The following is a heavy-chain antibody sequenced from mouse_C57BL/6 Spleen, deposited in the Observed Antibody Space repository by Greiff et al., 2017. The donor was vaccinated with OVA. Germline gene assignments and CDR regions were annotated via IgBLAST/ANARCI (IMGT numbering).Heavy chain of an antibody. CDR2: INPNNGGT. CDR1: GYTFTDYY. CDR3: ARPSAN. J-gene: IGHJ2*01. Sequence: EVQLQQSGPELVKPGASVKISCKASGYTFTDYYMNWVKQSHGKSLEWIGDINPNNGGTSYNQKFKGKATLTVDKSSSTAYMELRSLTSEDSAVYYCARPSANWGQGTTLTVSS. V-gene: IGHV1-26*01.